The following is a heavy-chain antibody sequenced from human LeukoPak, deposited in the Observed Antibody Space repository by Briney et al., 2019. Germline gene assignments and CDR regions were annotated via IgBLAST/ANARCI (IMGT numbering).Heavy chain of an antibody. Sequence: GGSLRLSWAASGFTFSTYEMNWVRQAPGKGLEWVSYISSSGTIYYADSVKGRFTISRDNSKNTLYLQMNSLRAEDTAVYYCARVGYDFWSGYYDAFDIWGQGTMVTVSS. CDR3: ARVGYDFWSGYYDAFDI. CDR2: ISSSGTI. CDR1: GFTFSTYE. V-gene: IGHV3-48*03. D-gene: IGHD3-3*01. J-gene: IGHJ3*02.